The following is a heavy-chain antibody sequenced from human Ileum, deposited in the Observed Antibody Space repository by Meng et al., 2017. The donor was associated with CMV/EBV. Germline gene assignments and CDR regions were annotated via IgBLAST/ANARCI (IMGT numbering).Heavy chain of an antibody. CDR1: GGSISNYY. CDR3: ARNYGSGNWNFFHY. CDR2: IYTSGTT. Sequence: VQLQESGPGLVKNSETLFLTCYVSGGSISNYYWSWIRQTAGKGLEWIAHIYTSGTTNYNPSLKSRVTMSVDTSRKQFSLKLNSETDADTAVYYCARNYGSGNWNFFHYWGQGTLVTVSS. D-gene: IGHD3-10*01. J-gene: IGHJ4*02. V-gene: IGHV4-4*07.